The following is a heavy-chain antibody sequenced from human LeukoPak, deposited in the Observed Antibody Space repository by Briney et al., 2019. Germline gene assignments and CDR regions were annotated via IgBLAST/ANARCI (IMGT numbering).Heavy chain of an antibody. Sequence: SETLSLTCTVSGGSISSGGYYWSWIRQHPGKGLEWIGYIYYSGSTYYNPSLKSRVTISVDTSKNQFSLKLSSVTAADTAVHYCARAPHYYDSSGYHYEWFDPWGQGTLVTVSS. V-gene: IGHV4-31*03. J-gene: IGHJ5*02. CDR3: ARAPHYYDSSGYHYEWFDP. CDR1: GGSISSGGYY. CDR2: IYYSGST. D-gene: IGHD3-22*01.